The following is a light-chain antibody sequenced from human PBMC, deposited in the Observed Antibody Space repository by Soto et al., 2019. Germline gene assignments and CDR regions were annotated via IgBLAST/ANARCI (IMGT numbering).Light chain of an antibody. CDR3: MQATKYPPYT. Sequence: DVVLTQTPLSSPVTLGQPASFSCRSSESLVHTDGNTYLNWLQQRPGQPPRLLIYNVAYRFSGVPDRFSGSGAGTDFTLKSSRVEPEDVGTYYCMQATKYPPYTFGQGTKLEIE. CDR1: ESLVHTDGNTY. J-gene: IGKJ2*01. V-gene: IGKV2-24*01. CDR2: NVA.